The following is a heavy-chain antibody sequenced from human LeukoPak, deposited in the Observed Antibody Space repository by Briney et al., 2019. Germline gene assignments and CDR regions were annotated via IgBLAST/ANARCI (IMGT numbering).Heavy chain of an antibody. CDR3: ARVVSFYYYYMDV. CDR2: INHSGST. Sequence: SETLSLTCAVSDGSFSGSSWTWIRQAPEKGLEWIGGINHSGSTTYNPSLKSRVSVSVDTSNNLFSLKMDSVTAADTAVYFCARVVSFYYYYMDVWGKGTTVTVSS. CDR1: DGSFSGSS. V-gene: IGHV4-34*01. D-gene: IGHD4-11*01. J-gene: IGHJ6*03.